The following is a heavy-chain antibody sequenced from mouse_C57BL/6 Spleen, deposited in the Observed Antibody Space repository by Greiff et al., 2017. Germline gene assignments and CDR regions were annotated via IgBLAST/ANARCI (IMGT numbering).Heavy chain of an antibody. J-gene: IGHJ4*01. CDR3: ARWLLHYAMDY. Sequence: VQLQQPGTELVKPAASVKLSCTASGYTFTSYWMHWVRQRPGQGLEWIGNINPSSGGTNYNEKFKSKATLTVDKSSSTAYMQLSSLTSEDSAVYYCARWLLHYAMDYGGQGTSVTVSS. D-gene: IGHD2-3*01. CDR1: GYTFTSYW. V-gene: IGHV1-53*01. CDR2: INPSSGGT.